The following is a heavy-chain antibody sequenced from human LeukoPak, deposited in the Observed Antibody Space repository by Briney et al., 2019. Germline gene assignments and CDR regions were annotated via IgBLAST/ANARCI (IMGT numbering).Heavy chain of an antibody. J-gene: IGHJ3*02. D-gene: IGHD5-24*01. CDR2: VFHSGPT. CDR1: GDSLTSHF. Sequence: SETLSLTCNVSGDSLTSHFWSWIRQTPGKGLEWIGYVFHSGPTNYSPSLKSRVTISLDTSKKQFYLRLASVTAADTAVYYCARRMATVTDAFDIWGRGTMVSVSS. CDR3: ARRMATVTDAFDI. V-gene: IGHV4-59*08.